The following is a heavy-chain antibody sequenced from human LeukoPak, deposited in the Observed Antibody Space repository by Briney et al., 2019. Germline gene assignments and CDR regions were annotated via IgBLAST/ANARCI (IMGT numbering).Heavy chain of an antibody. CDR2: IYYSGST. CDR1: GGSISSTSYY. J-gene: IGHJ4*02. Sequence: SETLSLTCTVSGGSISSTSYYWGWIRQPPGKGLEWIGSIYYSGSTYYNPSLKSRVTISLDTSKNQFSLKLSSVTAADTAFYYCARDPSVLWFGELAYPYYFDYWGQGTLVTVSS. D-gene: IGHD3-10*01. CDR3: ARDPSVLWFGELAYPYYFDY. V-gene: IGHV4-39*07.